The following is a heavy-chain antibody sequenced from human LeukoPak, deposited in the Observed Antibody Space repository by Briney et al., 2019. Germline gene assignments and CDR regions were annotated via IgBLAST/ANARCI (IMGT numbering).Heavy chain of an antibody. D-gene: IGHD5-12*01. CDR3: AGVGWTYNDAFDI. Sequence: GGSLRLSCAASGFTFSSYSMNWVRQAPGKGLEWVSSISSSSSYIYYADSVKGRFTISRDNAKNSLYLQMNSLRAEDTAVYYCAGVGWTYNDAFDIWGQGTMVNVSS. J-gene: IGHJ3*02. V-gene: IGHV3-21*01. CDR1: GFTFSSYS. CDR2: ISSSSSYI.